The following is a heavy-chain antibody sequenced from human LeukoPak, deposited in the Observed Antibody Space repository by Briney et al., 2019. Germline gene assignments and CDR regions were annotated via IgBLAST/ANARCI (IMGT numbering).Heavy chain of an antibody. CDR3: ARSSNGAFDY. CDR2: IKQDGSEK. Sequence: GGSLRLSCAASKFTFSSYWMTWVRHVPGKGLEWVANIKQDGSEKNYVDPVKGRFTISRDNAKNSLYLQMNSLRSGDTAVYYCARSSNGAFDYWGQGTLVTVAS. D-gene: IGHD3-10*01. J-gene: IGHJ4*02. CDR1: KFTFSSYW. V-gene: IGHV3-7*01.